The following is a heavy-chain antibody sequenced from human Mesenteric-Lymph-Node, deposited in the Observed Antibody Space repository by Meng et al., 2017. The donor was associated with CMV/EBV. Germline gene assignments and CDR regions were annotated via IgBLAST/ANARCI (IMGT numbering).Heavy chain of an antibody. J-gene: IGHJ6*02. Sequence: SETLSLTCGVYGGSFSGYKWTWIRQPPGKGLEWIGYIYYSGSTYYNPSLKSRVTISVDTSKNQFSLKLSSVTAADTAVYYCARMAGRHLYYYYGMDVWGQGTTVTVSS. CDR1: GGSFSGYK. V-gene: IGHV4-30-4*08. CDR3: ARMAGRHLYYYYGMDV. D-gene: IGHD6-19*01. CDR2: IYYSGST.